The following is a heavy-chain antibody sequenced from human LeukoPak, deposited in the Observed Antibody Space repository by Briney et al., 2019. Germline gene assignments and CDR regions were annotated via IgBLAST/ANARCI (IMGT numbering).Heavy chain of an antibody. J-gene: IGHJ6*02. V-gene: IGHV4-59*06. Sequence: SETLSLTCTVSGATISSYYWNWIRQPPGKGLEWIGYIYYSGSTYYNPSLKSRVTISVDTSKNQFSLKLSSVTAADTAVYYCARVVNGSGSYYYYYYGMDVWGQGTTVTVSS. D-gene: IGHD3-10*01. CDR3: ARVVNGSGSYYYYYYGMDV. CDR1: GATISSYY. CDR2: IYYSGST.